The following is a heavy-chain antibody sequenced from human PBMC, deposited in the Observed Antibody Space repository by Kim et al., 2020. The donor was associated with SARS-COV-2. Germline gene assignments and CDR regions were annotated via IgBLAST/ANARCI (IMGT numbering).Heavy chain of an antibody. V-gene: IGHV4-39*01. D-gene: IGHD3-22*01. CDR3: ARHKGITMILVVITGGHWFDP. CDR1: GGSISSSSYH. Sequence: SETLSLTCTVSGGSISSSSYHWGWIRQPPGKGLEWIGSIYYSGSTYYNPSLKSRVTISVDTSKNQFSLKLSSVTAADTAVYYCARHKGITMILVVITGGHWFDPWGQGTLVTVSS. J-gene: IGHJ5*02. CDR2: IYYSGST.